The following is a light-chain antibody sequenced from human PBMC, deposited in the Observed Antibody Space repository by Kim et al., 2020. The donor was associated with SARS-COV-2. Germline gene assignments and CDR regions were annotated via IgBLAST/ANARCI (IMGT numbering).Light chain of an antibody. CDR2: DAS. CDR3: QQRTNWPLLT. CDR1: QSISNY. J-gene: IGKJ4*01. Sequence: AQVERATLSCRAIQSISNYLAWYQHNPGQAPRLLIYDASNRATDIPARFSGSGSGTDFTLTISNVEPEDFAVYYCQQRTNWPLLTFGGGTKVDIK. V-gene: IGKV3-11*01.